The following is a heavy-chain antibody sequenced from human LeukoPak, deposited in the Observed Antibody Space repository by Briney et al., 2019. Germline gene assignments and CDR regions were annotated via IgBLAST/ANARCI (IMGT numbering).Heavy chain of an antibody. D-gene: IGHD6-13*01. CDR2: IHPSSGST. V-gene: IGHV1-46*01. Sequence: ASVKVSFKASGYTFTRYYMHWVRQAPGQGLEWMGIIHPSSGSTSYAQKFEGRVTLTRDTSTSTVYMELISLRSEDTAVYYCARDGGYSSSWWGGYWGQGTLVTVSS. J-gene: IGHJ4*02. CDR3: ARDGGYSSSWWGGY. CDR1: GYTFTRYY.